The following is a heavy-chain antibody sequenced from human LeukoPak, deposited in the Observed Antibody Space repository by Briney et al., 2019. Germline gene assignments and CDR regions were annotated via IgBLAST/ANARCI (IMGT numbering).Heavy chain of an antibody. Sequence: GGSLRLSCAASGFTFSDYYMSRIRQAPGKGLEWVSYITSSDNTIYYADSVKGRFTISRDNAKNSLYLQMNSLRADDTAVYYCARDRTVGTTPIFDYWGQGTLVTVSS. V-gene: IGHV3-11*01. CDR3: ARDRTVGTTPIFDY. CDR2: ITSSDNTI. CDR1: GFTFSDYY. D-gene: IGHD4-23*01. J-gene: IGHJ4*02.